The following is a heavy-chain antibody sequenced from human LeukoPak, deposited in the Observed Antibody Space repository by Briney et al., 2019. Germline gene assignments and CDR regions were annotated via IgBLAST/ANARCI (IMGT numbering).Heavy chain of an antibody. CDR2: IIPIFGTA. CDR3: ARDWPITMIVDELGAFDI. V-gene: IGHV1-69*13. Sequence: SVKVSCKASGGTFSSYAISWVRQAPGQGLEWMGGIIPIFGTANYAQKFQGRVTITADESTSTAYMELSSLRSEDTAVYYCARDWPITMIVDELGAFDIWGQGTMVTVSS. CDR1: GGTFSSYA. D-gene: IGHD3-22*01. J-gene: IGHJ3*02.